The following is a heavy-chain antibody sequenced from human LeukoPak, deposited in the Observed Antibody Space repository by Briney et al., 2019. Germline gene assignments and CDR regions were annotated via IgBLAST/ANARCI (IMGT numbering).Heavy chain of an antibody. CDR3: AREMYSSGWLNAFDI. V-gene: IGHV3-20*04. J-gene: IGHJ3*02. Sequence: GGSLRLSCAASGFTFYDNGMRGVRHGPGKGRECVSGINWNGGSTGYADSVKGRFTISRDNAKNSLYLQMNSLRAEDTALYYCAREMYSSGWLNAFDIWGQGTMVTVSS. D-gene: IGHD6-19*01. CDR1: GFTFYDNG. CDR2: INWNGGST.